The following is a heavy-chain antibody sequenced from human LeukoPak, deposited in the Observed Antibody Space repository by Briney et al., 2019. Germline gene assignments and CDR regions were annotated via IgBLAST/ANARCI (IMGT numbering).Heavy chain of an antibody. J-gene: IGHJ4*02. CDR2: ISYDGSNK. V-gene: IGHV3-30-3*01. Sequence: GGSLRLSCAASGFTFSSYAMHWVRQAPGKGLEWVAVISYDGSNKYYADSVKGRFTISRDNSKNTLYLQMNSLRAEDTAVYYCATLMGYSGSSLDYWGQGTLVTVSS. CDR3: ATLMGYSGSSLDY. CDR1: GFTFSSYA. D-gene: IGHD1-26*01.